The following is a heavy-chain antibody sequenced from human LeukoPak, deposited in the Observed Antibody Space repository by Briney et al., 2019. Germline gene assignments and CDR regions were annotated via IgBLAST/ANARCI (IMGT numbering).Heavy chain of an antibody. CDR3: ANPRALAVGGAHFDY. D-gene: IGHD3-16*01. CDR1: GFTFSSYA. J-gene: IGHJ4*02. CDR2: ISGSGGST. Sequence: PGGSLRLSCAASGFTFSSYAMSWVRQAPGKGLEWVSAISGSGGSTYYADSVKGRFTISRDNSKNTLYLQMNSLRAEDTAVYYWANPRALAVGGAHFDYWGQGPRVTVSS. V-gene: IGHV3-23*01.